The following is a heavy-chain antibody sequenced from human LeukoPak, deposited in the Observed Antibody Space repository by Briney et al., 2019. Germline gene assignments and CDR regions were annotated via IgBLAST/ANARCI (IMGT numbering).Heavy chain of an antibody. CDR1: GFTFDHYA. V-gene: IGHV3-9*01. Sequence: PGGSLRLSCAASGFTFDHYAMNWVRQAPGKGLEWVAGITWNSGVVGYADSVKGRFTISRDNAKKSLYLQMNSLRAEDAALYYCAKDRGSSGWYGGVEYWGQGTLVTVSS. J-gene: IGHJ4*02. CDR2: ITWNSGVV. D-gene: IGHD6-19*01. CDR3: AKDRGSSGWYGGVEY.